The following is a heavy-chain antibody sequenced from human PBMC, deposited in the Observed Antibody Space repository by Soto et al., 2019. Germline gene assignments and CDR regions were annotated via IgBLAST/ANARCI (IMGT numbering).Heavy chain of an antibody. D-gene: IGHD5-12*01. J-gene: IGHJ5*02. CDR3: VRDVDRTSHLNWFDP. Sequence: GGSLRLSCEVSGFSLSGYGMHWVRQAPGKGLEWVAVIWYHGTTKNYADSVKGRFTISRDISKNMVYLQMDSLKVEDTAVYYFVRDVDRTSHLNWFDPWGQGVMVTVSS. CDR2: IWYHGTTK. V-gene: IGHV3-33*01. CDR1: GFSLSGYG.